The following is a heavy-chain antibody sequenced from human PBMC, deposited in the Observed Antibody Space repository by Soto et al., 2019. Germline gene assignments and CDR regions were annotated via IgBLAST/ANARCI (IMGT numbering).Heavy chain of an antibody. V-gene: IGHV3-48*02. CDR3: ARESDYYYGMDV. Sequence: GSLSLSCAASGFTFSSYSMNWVRQAPGKGLEWVSYISSSSSTIYYADSVKGRFTISRDNAKNSLYLQMNSLRDEDTAVYYCARESDYYYGMDVWGQGTTVTVSS. CDR1: GFTFSSYS. CDR2: ISSSSSTI. J-gene: IGHJ6*02.